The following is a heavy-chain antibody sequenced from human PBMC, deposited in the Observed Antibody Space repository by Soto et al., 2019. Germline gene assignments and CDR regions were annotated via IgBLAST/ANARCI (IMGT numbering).Heavy chain of an antibody. Sequence: PGGSLRLSCAASGFTFSSYAMHWVRQAPGKGLEWVAVISYDGSNKYYADSVKGRFTISRDNSKNTLYLQMNSLRAEDTAVYYCARDTGASSSWYIWDNWLDPWGQGTLVTVSS. V-gene: IGHV3-30-3*01. CDR2: ISYDGSNK. CDR3: ARDTGASSSWYIWDNWLDP. J-gene: IGHJ5*02. CDR1: GFTFSSYA. D-gene: IGHD6-13*01.